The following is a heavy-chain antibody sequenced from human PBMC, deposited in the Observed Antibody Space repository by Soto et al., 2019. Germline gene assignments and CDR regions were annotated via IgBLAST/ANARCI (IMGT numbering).Heavy chain of an antibody. D-gene: IGHD6-13*01. Sequence: QVQLQESGPGLVKPSQTLSLTCTVSGGSISSVGYYWSWIRQHPGKGLEWIGYIYYSGSTYYNPSLKSRVTISVDTSKNQFSLKLSSVTAADTAVYYCASRYSSSWYYFDYWGQGTLVTVSS. CDR3: ASRYSSSWYYFDY. CDR1: GGSISSVGYY. V-gene: IGHV4-31*03. CDR2: IYYSGST. J-gene: IGHJ4*02.